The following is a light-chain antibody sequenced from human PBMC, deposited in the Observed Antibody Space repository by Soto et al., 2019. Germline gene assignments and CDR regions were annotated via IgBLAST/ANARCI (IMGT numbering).Light chain of an antibody. CDR2: GTS. CDR1: QSVDSNY. CDR3: QQYGSSVYT. J-gene: IGKJ2*01. V-gene: IGKV3-20*01. Sequence: ENVLTQSPGTLSLSPGERATLSCRASQSVDSNYLAWYQHKPGQTPRLLLYGTSTWATGIPDRFSGSGSGTDFTRAINGLEPDDFAVYYCQQYGSSVYTFGQGTKLEIK.